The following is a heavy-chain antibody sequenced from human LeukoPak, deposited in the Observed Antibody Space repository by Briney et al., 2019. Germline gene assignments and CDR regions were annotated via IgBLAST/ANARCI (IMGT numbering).Heavy chain of an antibody. Sequence: GGSLRLSCAASGFTFGSYAMHWVRQSPGKGLEWVAFISYDGSNKYYADSVKGRFTISRDNSKNTLYLQMNSLRAEDTAVYYCAKGPEGVFDYWGQGTLVTVSS. D-gene: IGHD3-10*01. CDR3: AKGPEGVFDY. CDR2: ISYDGSNK. CDR1: GFTFGSYA. J-gene: IGHJ4*02. V-gene: IGHV3-30*18.